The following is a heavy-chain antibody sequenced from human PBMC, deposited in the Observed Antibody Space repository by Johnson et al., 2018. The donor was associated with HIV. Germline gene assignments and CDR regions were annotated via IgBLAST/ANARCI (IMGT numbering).Heavy chain of an antibody. CDR1: GFTFSSYG. D-gene: IGHD3-10*01. Sequence: QVQLVESGGGVVQRGGSLRLSCVASGFTFSSYGMHWVRQAPGKGLEWVAFIRYDGSNKYYADSVKGRFTISRDNSKNTLYLQMNSLRAEDTAVYYCAKDYEWFGEFVDAFDIWGQGTMVTVSS. CDR2: IRYDGSNK. V-gene: IGHV3-30*02. J-gene: IGHJ3*02. CDR3: AKDYEWFGEFVDAFDI.